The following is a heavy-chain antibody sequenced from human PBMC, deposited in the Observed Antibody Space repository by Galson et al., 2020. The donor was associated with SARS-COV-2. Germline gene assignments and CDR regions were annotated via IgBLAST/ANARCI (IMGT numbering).Heavy chain of an antibody. Sequence: GGSLRLSCAASEFTFRSHWLSWVRQAPGKGLEWVANITEDVSEKYYVDSVRGRFTISRDNAKNSLYLQMSSLRAEDTAVYYCARGSTDHHGCFDMWGLGTLVSVSS. J-gene: IGHJ3*02. CDR3: ARGSTDHHGCFDM. CDR1: EFTFRSHW. CDR2: ITEDVSEK. V-gene: IGHV3-7*03.